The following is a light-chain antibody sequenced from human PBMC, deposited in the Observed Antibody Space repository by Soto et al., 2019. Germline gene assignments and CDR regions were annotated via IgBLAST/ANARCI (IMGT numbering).Light chain of an antibody. V-gene: IGKV3-11*01. CDR3: QQRSNWPPYT. Sequence: EIVLTQSPATLSLSPGERATLSCRASQSVSSYLAWYQQKPGQAPRLRIYDASNRATGIPARFSGSWSGTDFTLSISSLEPEDFPVYYCQQRSNWPPYTFAQATKLEIK. J-gene: IGKJ2*01. CDR2: DAS. CDR1: QSVSSY.